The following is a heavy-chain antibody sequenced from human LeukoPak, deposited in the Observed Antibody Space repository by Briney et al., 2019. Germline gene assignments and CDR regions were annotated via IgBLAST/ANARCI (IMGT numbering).Heavy chain of an antibody. CDR1: GGSFSGYY. V-gene: IGHV4-34*03. Sequence: PSETLSLTCAVYGGSFSGYYWSWIRQPPGKGLEWIGEINHSGSTNYNPSLKSRVTISVDTSKNQFSLKLSSVTAADTAVYYCVGGYPIYYFDYWGQGTLVTVSS. CDR2: INHSGST. D-gene: IGHD3-22*01. CDR3: VGGYPIYYFDY. J-gene: IGHJ4*02.